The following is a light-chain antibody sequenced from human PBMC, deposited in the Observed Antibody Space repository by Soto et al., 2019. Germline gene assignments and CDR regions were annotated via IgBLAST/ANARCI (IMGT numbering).Light chain of an antibody. CDR2: DVD. V-gene: IGKV3-11*01. Sequence: EIVLTQSPATLSLSPGERATLSCRASQSVGDYLAWYPQKPGQAHRLLMYDVDKRATGTQARFSGSGSGTDFTLTIRSLEPEDFAVYYCKQRSKLPRTFGGGTKVDIK. CDR1: QSVGDY. CDR3: KQRSKLPRT. J-gene: IGKJ4*01.